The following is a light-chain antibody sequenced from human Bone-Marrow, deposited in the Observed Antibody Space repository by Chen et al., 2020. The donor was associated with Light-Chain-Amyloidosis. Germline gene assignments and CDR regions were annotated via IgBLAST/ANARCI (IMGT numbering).Light chain of an antibody. J-gene: IGLJ1*01. CDR2: DIR. V-gene: IGLV2-11*01. Sequence: QSALTQPRSVSGSPGQSVTISCTGTISDVGAYNYVSWYQPHPGKAPKLIIYDIRGRPSAVPDRFSCSKSGNTASLTISGLQAEDEADYYCCSYAGSYTRVCGTGTKVTFL. CDR1: ISDVGAYNY. CDR3: CSYAGSYTRV.